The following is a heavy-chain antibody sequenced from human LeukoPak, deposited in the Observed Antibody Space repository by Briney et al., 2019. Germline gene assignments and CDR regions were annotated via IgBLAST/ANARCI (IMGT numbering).Heavy chain of an antibody. CDR1: GYTFTGYY. D-gene: IGHD3-22*01. CDR2: INPNSGGT. Sequence: ASVKVSCKASGYTFTGYYMHWVRQAPGQGLEWMGWINPNSGGTNYAQKFQERVTITRDMSTSTAYMELSSLRSEDTAVYYCAAGASYDSSALLGYWGQGTLVTVSS. V-gene: IGHV1-2*02. CDR3: AAGASYDSSALLGY. J-gene: IGHJ4*02.